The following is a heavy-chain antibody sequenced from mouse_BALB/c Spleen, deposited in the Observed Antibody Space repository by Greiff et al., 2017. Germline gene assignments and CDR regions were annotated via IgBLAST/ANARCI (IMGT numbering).Heavy chain of an antibody. CDR1: GFNIKDTY. CDR3: AREQIYYYGSSAYWYFDV. CDR2: IDPANGNT. V-gene: IGHV14-3*02. Sequence: VQLQQSGAELVKPGASVKLSCTASGFNIKDTYMHWVKQRPEQGLEWIGRIDPANGNTKYDPKFQGKATITADTSSNTAYLQLSSLTSEDTAVYYCAREQIYYYGSSAYWYFDVWGAGTTVTVSS. D-gene: IGHD1-1*01. J-gene: IGHJ1*01.